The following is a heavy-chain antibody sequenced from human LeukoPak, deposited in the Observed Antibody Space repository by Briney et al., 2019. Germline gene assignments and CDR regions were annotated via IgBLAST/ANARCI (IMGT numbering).Heavy chain of an antibody. V-gene: IGHV3-33*08. D-gene: IGHD3-3*01. CDR1: GFTFSSYG. Sequence: GGSLRLSCSASGFTFSSYGMHWVRQAPGKGLEWVAVIWYDGSNKYYADSVKGRFTISRDNSKNTLYLQMNSLRAEDTAVYYCARDTIFGVVIGNNFDYWGQGTLVTVSS. CDR3: ARDTIFGVVIGNNFDY. CDR2: IWYDGSNK. J-gene: IGHJ4*02.